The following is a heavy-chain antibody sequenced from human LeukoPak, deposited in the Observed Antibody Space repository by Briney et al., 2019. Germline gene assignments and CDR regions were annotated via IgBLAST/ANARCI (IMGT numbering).Heavy chain of an antibody. Sequence: SETLSLTCAVYGGSFSGYYWSWIRQPPGKGLEWIGEINHSGSTNYNPSLKSRVTISVDTSKNQFSLKLSSVTAADTAVYYCAREPWNYVRWFDPWGQGTLVTVSS. CDR1: GGSFSGYY. CDR2: INHSGST. J-gene: IGHJ5*02. D-gene: IGHD1-7*01. CDR3: AREPWNYVRWFDP. V-gene: IGHV4-34*01.